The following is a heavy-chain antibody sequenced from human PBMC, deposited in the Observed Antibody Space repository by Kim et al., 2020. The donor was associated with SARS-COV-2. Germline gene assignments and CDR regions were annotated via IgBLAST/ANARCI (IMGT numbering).Heavy chain of an antibody. CDR1: GGTFSSYA. J-gene: IGHJ6*02. D-gene: IGHD1-26*01. V-gene: IGHV1-69*13. CDR3: ARVSIVGAREPEGYYGMDV. CDR2: IIPIFGTA. Sequence: SVKVSCKASGGTFSSYAISWVRQAPGQGLEWMGGIIPIFGTANYAQKFQGRVTITADESTSTAYMELSSLRSEDTAVYYCARVSIVGAREPEGYYGMDVWGQGTTVTVSS.